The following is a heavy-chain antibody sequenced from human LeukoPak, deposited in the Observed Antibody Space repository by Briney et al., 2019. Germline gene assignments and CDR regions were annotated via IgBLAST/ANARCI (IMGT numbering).Heavy chain of an antibody. V-gene: IGHV4-61*02. CDR3: AKGAGPPWFDP. Sequence: SQTLSLTCTVSGASISSDTYFWSWIRQPAGKGLEWIGRISSTGRTDYNPSLTSRVTISIDTSKNQLSMQLNSVTAADTAVYYCAKGAGPPWFDPWGQGTLVTVSS. J-gene: IGHJ5*02. D-gene: IGHD6-19*01. CDR1: GASISSDTYF. CDR2: ISSTGRT.